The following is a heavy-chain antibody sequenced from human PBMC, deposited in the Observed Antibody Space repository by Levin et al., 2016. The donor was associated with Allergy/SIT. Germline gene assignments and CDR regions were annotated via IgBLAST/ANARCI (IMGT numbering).Heavy chain of an antibody. CDR3: ARGIMYYYDSSGEWYFDY. D-gene: IGHD3-22*01. V-gene: IGHV3-30-3*01. J-gene: IGHJ4*02. Sequence: WIRQPPGKGLEWVAVISYDGSNKYYADSVKGRFTISRDNSKNTLYLQMNSLRAEDTAVYYCARGIMYYYDSSGEWYFDYWGQGTLVTVSS. CDR2: ISYDGSNK.